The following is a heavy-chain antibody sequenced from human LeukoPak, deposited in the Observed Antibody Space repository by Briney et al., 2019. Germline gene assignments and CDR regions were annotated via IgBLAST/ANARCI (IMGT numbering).Heavy chain of an antibody. D-gene: IGHD2-15*01. CDR3: ARRDCSGGSCYFQP. CDR2: IYYSGST. CDR1: GGSVSSSSHY. V-gene: IGHV4-39*01. Sequence: SETLSLTCTVSGGSVSSSSHYWNWIRQPPGKGLEWIGSIYYSGSTNYNPSLQSRVTISVDTSKNQFSLRLSSVTAADTAMYYCARRDCSGGSCYFQPWGQGTLVTVSS. J-gene: IGHJ1*01.